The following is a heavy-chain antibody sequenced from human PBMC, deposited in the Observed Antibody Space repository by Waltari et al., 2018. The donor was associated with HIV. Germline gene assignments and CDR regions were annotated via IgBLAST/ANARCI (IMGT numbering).Heavy chain of an antibody. V-gene: IGHV3-15*01. CDR3: TTAYYYDSSGYYSVFDY. D-gene: IGHD3-22*01. CDR2: IKSKTDGGKT. J-gene: IGHJ4*02. Sequence: EVQLVESGGGLVKPGGSLRLSCAASGFTFSNAWMSWVRQAPGKGREGVGRIKSKTDGGKTDYAAPVKGRFTISRDDSKNTLYLQMNSLKTEDTAVYYCTTAYYYDSSGYYSVFDYWGQGTLVTVSS. CDR1: GFTFSNAW.